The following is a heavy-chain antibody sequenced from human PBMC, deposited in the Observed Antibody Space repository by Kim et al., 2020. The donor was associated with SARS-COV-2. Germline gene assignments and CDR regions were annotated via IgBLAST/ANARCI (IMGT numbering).Heavy chain of an antibody. Sequence: SETLSHTCAVYGGSFNGYYWNWIRQPPGKGLEWIGEINHSGSTNYNPSLKSRVTISLDTARNQFSLKLNSVTAADTAVYYCARVGIAAATDSWGQGTLVT. J-gene: IGHJ5*02. V-gene: IGHV4-34*01. D-gene: IGHD6-13*01. CDR1: GGSFNGYY. CDR3: ARVGIAAATDS. CDR2: INHSGST.